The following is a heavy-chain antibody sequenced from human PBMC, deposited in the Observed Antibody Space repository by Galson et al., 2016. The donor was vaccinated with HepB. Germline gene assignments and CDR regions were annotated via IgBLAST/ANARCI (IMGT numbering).Heavy chain of an antibody. D-gene: IGHD3-22*01. Sequence: TLSLTCAVSGGSISSSNWWSWARQPPGKGLEWIGEIYHTGKTNYNPSLKSRATISIDKSKNQFSLNLSSVTAADTAVYYCAREGGPNGGYHLDYWGQGTRVTVSS. CDR3: AREGGPNGGYHLDY. CDR1: GGSISSSNW. J-gene: IGHJ4*02. CDR2: IYHTGKT. V-gene: IGHV4-4*02.